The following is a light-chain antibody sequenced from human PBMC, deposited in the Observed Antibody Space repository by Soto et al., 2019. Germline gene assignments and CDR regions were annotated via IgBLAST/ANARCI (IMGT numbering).Light chain of an antibody. J-gene: IGLJ1*01. CDR2: EVS. Sequence: QSVLTQPPSASGSPGQSVTISCTGTSSDVGGYNYVSWYQQHPGKAPKLMIYEVSKRPSGVPDRFSGCKSGNTASLTVSGLQAEDEADYYCSSYAGTNNFYGFGTGTKVTVL. CDR3: SSYAGTNNFYG. V-gene: IGLV2-8*01. CDR1: SSDVGGYNY.